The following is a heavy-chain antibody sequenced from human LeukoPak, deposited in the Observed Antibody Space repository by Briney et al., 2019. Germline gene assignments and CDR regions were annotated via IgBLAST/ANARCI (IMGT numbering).Heavy chain of an antibody. Sequence: ASVKVSCKASGYTFTSYAMHWVRQAPGQRLEWMGWINAGNGNTKYSQKFQGRVTITRDTSASTAYMELSSLRSEDTAVYYCARDINNVLLWFGHLGWWGQGTLVTVSS. CDR1: GYTFTSYA. J-gene: IGHJ4*02. D-gene: IGHD3-10*01. CDR3: ARDINNVLLWFGHLGW. CDR2: INAGNGNT. V-gene: IGHV1-3*01.